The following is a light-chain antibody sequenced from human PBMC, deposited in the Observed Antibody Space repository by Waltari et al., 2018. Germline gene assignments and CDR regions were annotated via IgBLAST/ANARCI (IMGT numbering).Light chain of an antibody. Sequence: QSVLTQPPSASGSPGQSVTISCTGPSSDVGAYKYVSWYQQHPGKAPKLLIYEVSKRASGVPDRFSGSKSGNTASLTVSGLQAEDEADYYCASRGASKVFGGGTKLTVL. CDR2: EVS. CDR1: SSDVGAYKY. CDR3: ASRGASKV. J-gene: IGLJ2*01. V-gene: IGLV2-8*01.